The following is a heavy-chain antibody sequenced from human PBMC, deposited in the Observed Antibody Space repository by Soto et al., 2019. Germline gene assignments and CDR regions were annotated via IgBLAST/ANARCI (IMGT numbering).Heavy chain of an antibody. CDR2: ISGSGGST. V-gene: IGHV3-23*01. CDR3: AKGPYSSGWYESLYFDY. D-gene: IGHD6-19*01. CDR1: GFTFSSYA. Sequence: LRLSCAASGFTFSSYAMSWVRQAPGKGLEWVSAISGSGGSTYYADSVKGRFTISRDNSKNTLYLQMNSLRAEDTAVYYCAKGPYSSGWYESLYFDYWGQGTLVTVSS. J-gene: IGHJ4*02.